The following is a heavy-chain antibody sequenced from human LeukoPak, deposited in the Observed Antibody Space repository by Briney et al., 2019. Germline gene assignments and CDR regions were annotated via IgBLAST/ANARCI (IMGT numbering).Heavy chain of an antibody. V-gene: IGHV1-2*02. CDR1: GYTFTGYN. Sequence: ASVKVSCKASGYTFTGYNIHWVRQAPGQGLEWMGWIIPSSGAAGYAQKFQGRVTMTRDTSINTAYMELSRLRSDDTALYFCARTKIGDPFDYWGQGTLVTVSS. J-gene: IGHJ4*02. CDR2: IIPSSGAA. D-gene: IGHD3-16*01. CDR3: ARTKIGDPFDY.